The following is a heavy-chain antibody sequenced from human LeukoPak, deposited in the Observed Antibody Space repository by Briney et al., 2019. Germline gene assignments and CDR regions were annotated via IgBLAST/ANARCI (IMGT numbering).Heavy chain of an antibody. Sequence: GGSLRLSCAASGFTFSSYWVHWVRQAPGRGLVWVSRINTDGTTTTYADSVKGRFTISRDNAEKSVYLQMNSLGAEDTAAYYCARTAYPSYYGYDYWGQGALVTVSS. CDR3: ARTAYPSYYGYDY. J-gene: IGHJ4*02. CDR1: GFTFSSYW. V-gene: IGHV3-74*01. D-gene: IGHD3-10*01. CDR2: INTDGTTT.